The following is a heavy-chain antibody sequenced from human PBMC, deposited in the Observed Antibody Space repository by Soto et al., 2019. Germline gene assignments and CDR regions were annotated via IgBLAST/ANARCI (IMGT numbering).Heavy chain of an antibody. V-gene: IGHV6-1*01. J-gene: IGHJ5*01. CDR1: GDSVSSNSAA. CDR3: ARDDYTSGWYRFDP. Sequence: SQTLSLTCAISGDSVSSNSAAWNWIRQSPSRGLEWLGRTYYRSKWYNDYAIFVKSRITINPDTSKNQFSLQLNSVTPEDTAVYYCARDDYTSGWYRFDPWGQGILVTVSS. D-gene: IGHD6-19*01. CDR2: TYYRSKWYN.